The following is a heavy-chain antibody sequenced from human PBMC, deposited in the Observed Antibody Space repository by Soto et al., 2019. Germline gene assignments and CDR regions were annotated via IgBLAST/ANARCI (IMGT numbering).Heavy chain of an antibody. J-gene: IGHJ4*02. CDR2: IIPILGMA. CDR1: GGTFSSYT. Sequence: QVQLVQSGAEVKKPGSSVKVSCKASGGTFSSYTISWVRQAPGQGLEWMGRIIPILGMANYAQKFQGRVTITADKSTSTAYMELRTPSSAATAVYYCARDEGSGDPYFDYWGQGTLVTVSS. V-gene: IGHV1-69*08. D-gene: IGHD3-10*01. CDR3: ARDEGSGDPYFDY.